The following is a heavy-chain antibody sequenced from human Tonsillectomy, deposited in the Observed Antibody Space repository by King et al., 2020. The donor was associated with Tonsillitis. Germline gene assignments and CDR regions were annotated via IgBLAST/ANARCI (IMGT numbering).Heavy chain of an antibody. CDR2: ISGSGGRT. J-gene: IGHJ4*02. CDR1: GFTFSSSA. V-gene: IGHV3-23*04. Sequence: VQLVESGGGLVQPGGSLRLSCAASGFTFSSSAMSWVRQAPGKGLEWVSAISGSGGRTYYADSVKGRFTISRDNSKNTLYLQMNSLRAEDTVVYYCAKVPTYDNSGYIGDFYFDYWGQGTLVTVSS. D-gene: IGHD3-22*01. CDR3: AKVPTYDNSGYIGDFYFDY.